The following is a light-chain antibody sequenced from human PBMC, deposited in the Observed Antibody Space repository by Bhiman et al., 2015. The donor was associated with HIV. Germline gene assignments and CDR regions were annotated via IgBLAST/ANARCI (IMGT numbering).Light chain of an antibody. CDR3: NSRDSSGYHVV. V-gene: IGLV3-19*01. J-gene: IGLJ2*01. CDR2: GKN. CDR1: SLRSYY. Sequence: SSELTQDPAVSVALGQTVRITCQGDSLRSYYASWYQQKPGRAPILVVYGKNNRPSGIPDRFSGSSSGNTASLTITGAQVEDEADYYCNSRDSSGYHVVFGGGTKLTVL.